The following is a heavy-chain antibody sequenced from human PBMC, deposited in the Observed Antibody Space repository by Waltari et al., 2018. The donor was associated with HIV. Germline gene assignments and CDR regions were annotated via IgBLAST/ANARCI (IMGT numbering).Heavy chain of an antibody. CDR3: ARGWDY. CDR1: GFLFCDFD. D-gene: IGHD6-13*01. J-gene: IGHJ4*02. Sequence: EVPLVDVGGRLLQPGRSLGPSCAVSGFLFCDFDVHWFSQPPGKGLECFSGSLPAGNIVYVNSVRGRLTMSRERTKNSFHLQMNRLRAEDSAVYYCARGWDYWGRGTLVTVSS. V-gene: IGHV3-13*01. CDR2: SLPAGNI.